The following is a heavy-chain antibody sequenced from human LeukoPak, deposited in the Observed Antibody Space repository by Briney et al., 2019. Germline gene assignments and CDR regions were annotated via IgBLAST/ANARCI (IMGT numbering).Heavy chain of an antibody. CDR3: ARDSDSGFQ. D-gene: IGHD3-16*01. J-gene: IGHJ4*02. V-gene: IGHV4-34*01. CDR1: GGSYSFYF. CDR2: IDNRGST. Sequence: SETLSLTCTVSGGSYSFYFWHWIRQPPGEGLDWIGEIDNRGSTQYKPSLRSRGIISIDTSGNHFSLKLTSVTAADTAVYFCARDSDSGFQWGQGMLVTVSS.